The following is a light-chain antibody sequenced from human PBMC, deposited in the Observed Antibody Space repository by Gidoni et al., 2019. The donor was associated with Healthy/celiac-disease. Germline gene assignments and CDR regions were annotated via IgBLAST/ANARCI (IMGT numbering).Light chain of an antibody. CDR3: SSYTSSSTLV. V-gene: IGLV2-14*01. J-gene: IGLJ2*01. CDR1: SSDVGGYNY. Sequence: QSALTQPASVSGSPGQSITLSCTGTSSDVGGYNYVSLYQQHPGKAPKLMLYEVSNRPSGVSNRFSGSKSGNTASLTISGLQAEDEADYYCSSYTSSSTLVFGGGTKLTVL. CDR2: EVS.